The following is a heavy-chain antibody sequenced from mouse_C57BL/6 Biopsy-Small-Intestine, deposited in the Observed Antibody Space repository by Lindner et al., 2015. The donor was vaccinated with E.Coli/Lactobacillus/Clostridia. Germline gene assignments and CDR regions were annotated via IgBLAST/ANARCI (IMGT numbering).Heavy chain of an antibody. CDR1: GYTSPDT. Sequence: SVKVSCKASGYTSPDTICTGCDRPLDKGPEWMGIFNPTSSSTTYSQMFQGRVTMTGDTSTSTVYMELNNLRSEDTAIYYCARGRATSGYYRPYFDYWGQGSLVSVSS. CDR2: FNPTSSST. D-gene: IGHD1-1*01. J-gene: IGHJ4*01. CDR3: ARGRATSGYYRPYFDY. V-gene: IGHV1-19*01.